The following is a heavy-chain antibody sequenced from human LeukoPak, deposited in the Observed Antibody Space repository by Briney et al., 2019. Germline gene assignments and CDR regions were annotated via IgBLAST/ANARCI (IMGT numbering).Heavy chain of an antibody. CDR3: AIASSMIGRKFDY. CDR1: GGSISSSSYY. V-gene: IGHV4-39*01. J-gene: IGHJ4*02. CDR2: IYYSGST. D-gene: IGHD3-16*01. Sequence: SETLSLTCTVSGGSISSSSYYWGWIRQPPGKGLEWIGSIYYSGSTYYNPSLKSRVTISVDTSKNQFSLKLSSVTAADTAVYYCAIASSMIGRKFDYWGQGTLVTVSS.